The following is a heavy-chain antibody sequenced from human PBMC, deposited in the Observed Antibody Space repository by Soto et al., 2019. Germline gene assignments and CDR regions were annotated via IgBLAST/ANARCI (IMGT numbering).Heavy chain of an antibody. J-gene: IGHJ5*02. Sequence: EVQLVESGGGLVQPGGSLRLSCAASGFTFSSYARHWVRQALGKGLEYVSAISSNGGSTYYANSVKGRFTISRDNSKNTLYLQMGSLRAEDMAVYYCARGAGPWGQGTLVTVSS. CDR1: GFTFSSYA. V-gene: IGHV3-64*01. D-gene: IGHD3-16*01. CDR2: ISSNGGST. CDR3: ARGAGP.